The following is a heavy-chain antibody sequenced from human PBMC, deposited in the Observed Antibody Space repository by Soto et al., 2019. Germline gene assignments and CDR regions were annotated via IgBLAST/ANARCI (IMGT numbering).Heavy chain of an antibody. CDR1: GFTFSSYA. CDR2: ISGSGGST. D-gene: IGHD3-22*01. J-gene: IGHJ2*01. Sequence: PGGSLRLSCAASGFTFSSYAMSWVRQAPGKGLEWVSAISGSGGSTYYADSVKGRFTISRDNSKNTLYLQMNSLRAEDTAVYYFAKAGYYDSSGYYSLFWYFDLWGRGTLVTVSS. V-gene: IGHV3-23*01. CDR3: AKAGYYDSSGYYSLFWYFDL.